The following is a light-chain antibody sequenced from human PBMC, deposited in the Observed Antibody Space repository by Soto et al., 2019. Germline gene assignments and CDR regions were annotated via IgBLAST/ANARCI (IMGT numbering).Light chain of an antibody. V-gene: IGKV3-20*01. J-gene: IGKJ1*01. Sequence: IVFTQSPGTLSLSPGERATLSCRTSQTISSRHLAWYQQRPGQPPRLLIHAASSRATGIPERFSGIGSGTDFTLTISXLEPEDFAMYYCQQYHISRTFGQGTKVDIK. CDR1: QTISSRH. CDR3: QQYHISRT. CDR2: AAS.